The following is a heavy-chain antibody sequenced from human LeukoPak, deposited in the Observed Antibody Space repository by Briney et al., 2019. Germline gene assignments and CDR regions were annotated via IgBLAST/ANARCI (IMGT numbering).Heavy chain of an antibody. D-gene: IGHD6-6*01. CDR1: GYSTSSGYY. J-gene: IGHJ4*02. V-gene: IGHV4-38-2*02. Sequence: SETLPLTCTVSGYSTSSGYYWGWIRQPPGKGLEWIGSIYHSGSTYYNPSLKSRVTISVDTSKNQFSLKLSSETAADTAVYYCARGGAYSSSSAIDYWGQGTLVTVSS. CDR2: IYHSGST. CDR3: ARGGAYSSSSAIDY.